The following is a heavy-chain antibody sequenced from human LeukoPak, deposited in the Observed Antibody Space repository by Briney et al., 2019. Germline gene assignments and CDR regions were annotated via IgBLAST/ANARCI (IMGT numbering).Heavy chain of an antibody. CDR2: IKSKTDGGTT. J-gene: IGHJ4*02. CDR3: TTDRLQLFAY. CDR1: GFTLSSYW. V-gene: IGHV3-15*01. Sequence: KPGGSLRLSCAASGFTLSSYWMSWIRQAPGKGLEWVGRIKSKTDGGTTGYAAPVKGRFTISRDDSKNTLYLQMNSLKTEDTAVYYCTTDRLQLFAYWGQGNLVTASS. D-gene: IGHD1-1*01.